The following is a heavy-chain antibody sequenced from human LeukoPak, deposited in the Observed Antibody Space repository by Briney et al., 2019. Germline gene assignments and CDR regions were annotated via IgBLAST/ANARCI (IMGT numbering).Heavy chain of an antibody. CDR2: IKEDGSEK. J-gene: IGHJ5*02. D-gene: IGHD1/OR15-1a*01. V-gene: IGHV3-7*04. CDR3: AKDNGRRTSWFDP. CDR1: GFTFSSFL. Sequence: GGSLRLSCAASGFTFSSFLMRWVRQAPGKGLERLANIKEDGSEKYYVDSVKGRFTISRDNAKNSLYLEMNSLRAEDTAVYYCAKDNGRRTSWFDPWGQGILVTVSS.